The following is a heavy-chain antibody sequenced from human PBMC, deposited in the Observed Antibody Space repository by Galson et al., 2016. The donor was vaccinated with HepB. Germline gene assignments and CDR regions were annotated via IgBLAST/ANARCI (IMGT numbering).Heavy chain of an antibody. J-gene: IGHJ2*01. D-gene: IGHD4-17*01. Sequence: QSGAEVKKPGESLRISCEGSGYSFTNYWIPWVRQMPGKGLEWMGRIDPPDSYTRYSPSFQGHVTMSADKSNSTAYLQWNTLKASDTPIYYSARLKIALEYVYGDHWYIDVWGRGTLVTVSS. V-gene: IGHV5-10-1*01. CDR1: GYSFTNYW. CDR3: ARLKIALEYVYGDHWYIDV. CDR2: IDPPDSYT.